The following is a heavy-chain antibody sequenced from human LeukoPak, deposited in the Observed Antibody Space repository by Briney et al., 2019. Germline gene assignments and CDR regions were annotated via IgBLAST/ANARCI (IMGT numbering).Heavy chain of an antibody. CDR2: MSPNGDST. J-gene: IGHJ4*02. CDR1: GYPFTKFY. Sequence: GASVKLSCKASGYPFTKFYMHWVRQAPGHGLEWMGLMSPNGDSTLYSQKFQGRVTMTRDTSISTAYMELSGLRSDDTAVYYCARRYDFWSGYPTAFDYWGQGTLVTVSS. D-gene: IGHD3-3*01. CDR3: ARRYDFWSGYPTAFDY. V-gene: IGHV1-2*06.